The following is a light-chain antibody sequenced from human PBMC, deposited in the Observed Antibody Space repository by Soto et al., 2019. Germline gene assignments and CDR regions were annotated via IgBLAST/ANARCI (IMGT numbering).Light chain of an antibody. Sequence: QSALTQPRSVSGSPGQTVTISCTGTSSDVGGYNYVSWYQHHPGKAPKLMIYDVTTRPSGVRDRFSASKSGNTASLTISGLQAEGEADYYCCSYAGSYTYVFGSGTKVTVL. V-gene: IGLV2-11*01. CDR1: SSDVGGYNY. CDR2: DVT. J-gene: IGLJ1*01. CDR3: CSYAGSYTYV.